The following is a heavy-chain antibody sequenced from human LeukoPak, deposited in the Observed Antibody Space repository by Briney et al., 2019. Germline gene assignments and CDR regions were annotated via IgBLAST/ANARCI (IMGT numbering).Heavy chain of an antibody. V-gene: IGHV3-48*01. CDR1: GFTFSGYS. Sequence: GGSLRLSCADSGFTFSGYSMYCVRQAQGKGLEWVSYISSSSRTIYYTDSAKARFTISRDNAKNTVYLQMKSLRAEDTAAYYCGILTLTPGWGQGTLVTVSS. CDR3: GILTLTPG. D-gene: IGHD2-8*01. CDR2: ISSSSRTI. J-gene: IGHJ4*02.